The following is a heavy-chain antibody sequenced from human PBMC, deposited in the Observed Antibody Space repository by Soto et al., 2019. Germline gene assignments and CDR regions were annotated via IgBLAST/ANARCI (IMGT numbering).Heavy chain of an antibody. CDR1: GFTVSTDW. CDR2: IKSGGNT. J-gene: IGHJ6*02. Sequence: GGSLRLSCAASGFTVSTDWMYWVRQAPGKGLEWVSVIKSGGNTNYADSVEGRFSISRDNSKHTVYLQMNSLRGEDTAVYYCVRENYYYGMDVWGQGTRVTVSS. CDR3: VRENYYYGMDV. V-gene: IGHV3-66*01.